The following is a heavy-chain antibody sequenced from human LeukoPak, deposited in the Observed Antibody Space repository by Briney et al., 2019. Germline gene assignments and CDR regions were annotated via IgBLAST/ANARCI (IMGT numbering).Heavy chain of an antibody. CDR1: GGSFSGYY. Sequence: SETLSLTCAVYGGSFSGYYWSWIRQPPGKGLEWIGEINHSGSTNYNPSLKSRVTISVDTSKNQFSLKLSSVTAADTAVYYCARSGYCSSTSCYRSYYYYYYMDVWGKGTTVTVSS. CDR2: INHSGST. J-gene: IGHJ6*03. V-gene: IGHV4-34*01. D-gene: IGHD2-2*02. CDR3: ARSGYCSSTSCYRSYYYYYYMDV.